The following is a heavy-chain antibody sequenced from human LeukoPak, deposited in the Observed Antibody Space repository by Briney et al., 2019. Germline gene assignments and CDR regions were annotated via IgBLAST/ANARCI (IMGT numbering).Heavy chain of an antibody. J-gene: IGHJ4*02. CDR3: ALSPDIVVVPAAIPVESFDY. CDR1: GGSFSGYY. D-gene: IGHD2-2*02. CDR2: INHSGST. Sequence: SETLSLTCAVYGGSFSGYYWSWIRQPPGKGLEWIGEINHSGSTNYNPSLKSRVTISVDTSKNQFSLKLSSVTAADTAVYYCALSPDIVVVPAAIPVESFDYWGQGTLVTASS. V-gene: IGHV4-34*01.